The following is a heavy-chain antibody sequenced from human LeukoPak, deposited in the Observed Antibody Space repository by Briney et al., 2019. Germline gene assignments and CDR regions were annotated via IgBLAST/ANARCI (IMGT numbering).Heavy chain of an antibody. CDR3: ASENSGSPIQH. CDR1: GYTFTGYY. CDR2: INPNSGGT. J-gene: IGHJ1*01. Sequence: ASVKVSCKASGYTFTGYYMHWVRQAPGQGLEGMGWINPNSGGTNDAQKFQGRVTMTRDTSISTAYMELSRLRSDDTAVYYCASENSGSPIQHWGQGTLVTVSS. D-gene: IGHD1-26*01. V-gene: IGHV1-2*02.